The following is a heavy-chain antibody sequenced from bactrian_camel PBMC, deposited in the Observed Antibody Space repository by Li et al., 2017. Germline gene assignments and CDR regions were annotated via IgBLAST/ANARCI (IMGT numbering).Heavy chain of an antibody. Sequence: HVQLVESGGGSVQAGGSLRLSCAASGSTGNMGWFRRAPGEEREGVAGIEGGGAAISAVYSDFVKGRFTISRDNDKGTILLQMHNLQTEDTAVYYCAACRDRGYTNDRLVYTYWGQGTQVTVS. CDR1: GSTGN. CDR3: AACRDRGYTNDRLVYTY. V-gene: IGHV3S53*01. CDR2: IEGGGAAISA. J-gene: IGHJ4*01. D-gene: IGHD3*01.